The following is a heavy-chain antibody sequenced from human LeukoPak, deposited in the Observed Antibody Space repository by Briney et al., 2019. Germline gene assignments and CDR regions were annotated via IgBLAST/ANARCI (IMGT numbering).Heavy chain of an antibody. V-gene: IGHV3-23*01. D-gene: IGHD1-26*01. CDR3: AKDQRGVDTGSYFFDY. Sequence: HAGGSLTLSCAASGFTLSNYAMNWVRQAPGKGLEWVSSISVNSDRIDYADSVKGRSTISRDNSKNTLYLQMNSLRAEDTAVYYCAKDQRGVDTGSYFFDYWGQGTLVTVSS. J-gene: IGHJ4*02. CDR1: GFTLSNYA. CDR2: ISVNSDRI.